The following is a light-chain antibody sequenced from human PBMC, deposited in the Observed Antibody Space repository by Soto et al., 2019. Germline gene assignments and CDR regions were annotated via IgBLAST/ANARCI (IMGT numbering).Light chain of an antibody. CDR2: RVS. CDR1: QSINTW. CDR3: QDYDTCSGT. Sequence: IQMTQYTSTLSASVGDRVTITIRASQSINTWLAWSQHNPGKALNLLLYRVSTLESGFPSRFSGSGSGTEFTLTISSLQPDDFPTYYCQDYDTCSGTFGPGTKVDI. J-gene: IGKJ3*01. V-gene: IGKV1-5*03.